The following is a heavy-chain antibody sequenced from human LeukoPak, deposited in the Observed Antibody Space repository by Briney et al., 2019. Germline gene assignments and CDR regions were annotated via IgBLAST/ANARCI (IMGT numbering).Heavy chain of an antibody. D-gene: IGHD1-26*01. CDR3: ARVSIRWELQNPFLG. CDR1: GGTFSSYA. J-gene: IGHJ4*02. CDR2: IIPIFGTA. Sequence: ASVKVSCKVSGGTFSSYAISWVRQAPGQGLEWMGRIIPIFGTANYAQKFQGRVTITADKSTSTAYMELSSLRSEDTAVYYCARVSIRWELQNPFLGWGQGPLVSVSS. V-gene: IGHV1-69*06.